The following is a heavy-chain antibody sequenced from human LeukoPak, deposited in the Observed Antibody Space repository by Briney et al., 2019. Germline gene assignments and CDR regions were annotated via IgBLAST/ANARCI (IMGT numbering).Heavy chain of an antibody. V-gene: IGHV4-30-2*01. J-gene: IGHJ3*02. CDR3: ASSPEGSDVFDI. D-gene: IGHD3-10*01. CDR2: IYHSGST. Sequence: SSETLSLTCTVSGGSISNGDHYWSWIRQHPGKGLEWIGYIYHSGSTYYNPSLKSRVTISVDRSKNQFSLKLSSLTAADTAVYYCASSPEGSDVFDIWGQGTMVTVSS. CDR1: GGSISNGDHY.